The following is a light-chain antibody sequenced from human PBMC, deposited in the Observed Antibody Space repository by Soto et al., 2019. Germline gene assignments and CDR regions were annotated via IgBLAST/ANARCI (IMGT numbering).Light chain of an antibody. CDR3: QQDYHVPWT. Sequence: EIVMTQSPATLSLSPGERATLSCRASQSVSSSYLSWYQQKPGQAPRLLIYGASIRATGIPARFSGSGSGTAFALTISSLQPEDFAVYYCQQDYHVPWTFGQGTKVEIK. CDR2: GAS. CDR1: QSVSSSY. V-gene: IGKV3D-7*01. J-gene: IGKJ1*01.